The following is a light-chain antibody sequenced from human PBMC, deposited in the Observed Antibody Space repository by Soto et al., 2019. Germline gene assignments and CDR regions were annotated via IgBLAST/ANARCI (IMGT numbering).Light chain of an antibody. CDR1: QSIDTW. J-gene: IGKJ1*01. Sequence: GDRVTITCRASQSIDTWLAWYXHKXGKXXKXXXFKASTLETGVPSRFSGSGYETEFTLTINSLQPDDSATYYCQPYNSYSRTFGQGTKVDI. V-gene: IGKV1-5*03. CDR3: QPYNSYSRT. CDR2: KAS.